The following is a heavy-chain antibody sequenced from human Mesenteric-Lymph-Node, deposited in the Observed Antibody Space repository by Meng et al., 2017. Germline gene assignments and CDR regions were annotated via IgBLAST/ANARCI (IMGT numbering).Heavy chain of an antibody. CDR3: AIDTYSSSWRSLYSYYGMDV. V-gene: IGHV3-53*04. D-gene: IGHD6-13*01. Sequence: GAALKIAWAAAGFTVTSNYMSCVRQPPGKGLEWVSVIYSGGSTYYADSVKGRFTISRHNSKNTLYLQMDSLRAEDTAVYYCAIDTYSSSWRSLYSYYGMDVWGQGTTVTVSS. J-gene: IGHJ6*02. CDR1: GFTVTSNY. CDR2: IYSGGST.